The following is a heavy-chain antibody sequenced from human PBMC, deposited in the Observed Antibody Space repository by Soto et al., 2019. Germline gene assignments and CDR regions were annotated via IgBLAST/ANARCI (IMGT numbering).Heavy chain of an antibody. D-gene: IGHD3-22*01. J-gene: IGHJ4*02. CDR1: GGSISSYY. CDR2: IYYTGST. Sequence: SGTLSLTCTVSGGSISSYYWSWIRQPPGKGLEWIAYIYYTGSTNYNPSLKSRVTLSADTSKNQFSLKLSSVTAADTAMYYCARVDSSGSYFDYWGQGTLVTVSS. CDR3: ARVDSSGSYFDY. V-gene: IGHV4-59*01.